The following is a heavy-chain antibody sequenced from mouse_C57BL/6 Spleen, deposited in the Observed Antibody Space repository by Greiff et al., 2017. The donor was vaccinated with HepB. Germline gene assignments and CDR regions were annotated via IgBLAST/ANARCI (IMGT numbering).Heavy chain of an antibody. D-gene: IGHD1-1*01. Sequence: EVHLVESGGGLVQSGRSLRLSCATSGFTFSDFYMEWVRQAPGKGLEWIAASRNKANDYTTEYSASVKGRFIVSRDTSQSILYLQMNALRAEDTAIYYCARDKDYYGSSYDYYAMDYWGQGTSVTVSS. CDR1: GFTFSDFY. CDR2: SRNKANDYTT. V-gene: IGHV7-1*01. CDR3: ARDKDYYGSSYDYYAMDY. J-gene: IGHJ4*01.